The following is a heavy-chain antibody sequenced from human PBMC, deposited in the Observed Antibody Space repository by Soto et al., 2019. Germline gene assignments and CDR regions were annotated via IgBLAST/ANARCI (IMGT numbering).Heavy chain of an antibody. Sequence: PSETLSLTCTVSGGSISSYYWSWIRQPPGKGLEWIGYIYYSGSTNYNPSLKSRVTISVDTSKNQFSLKLSSVTAADTAVYYCARLVVPAARSGFDPWGQGTLVTVSS. V-gene: IGHV4-59*08. CDR2: IYYSGST. CDR3: ARLVVPAARSGFDP. J-gene: IGHJ5*02. D-gene: IGHD2-2*01. CDR1: GGSISSYY.